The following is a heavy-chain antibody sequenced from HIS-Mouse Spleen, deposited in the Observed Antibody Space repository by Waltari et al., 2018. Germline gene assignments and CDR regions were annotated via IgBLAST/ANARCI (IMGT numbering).Heavy chain of an antibody. CDR2: IIPILGIA. CDR3: ARHPEIAAAVGAFDI. V-gene: IGHV1-69*04. J-gene: IGHJ3*02. D-gene: IGHD6-13*01. Sequence: QVQLVQSGAEVKKPGSSVKVSCKASGGTFSSYATIWVGQAPGQGLEWMGRIIPILGIANYAQKFQGRVTITADKSTSTAYMELSSLRSEDTAVYYCARHPEIAAAVGAFDIWGQGTMVTVSS. CDR1: GGTFSSYA.